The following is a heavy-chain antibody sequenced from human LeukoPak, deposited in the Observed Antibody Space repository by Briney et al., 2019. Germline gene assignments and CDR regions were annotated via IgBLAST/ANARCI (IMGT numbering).Heavy chain of an antibody. CDR2: ISTNGGRT. CDR3: PLPTLGY. Sequence: PGGSLRPSCSASGFTFSSYAMHWVRQAPGKGLEYVSGISTNGGRTYYVDSVKDRFTISRDNSKNTLYLQMSSLRVEDTAVYFCPLPTLGYWGQGTLVTVPS. J-gene: IGHJ4*02. D-gene: IGHD2-15*01. V-gene: IGHV3-64D*08. CDR1: GFTFSSYA.